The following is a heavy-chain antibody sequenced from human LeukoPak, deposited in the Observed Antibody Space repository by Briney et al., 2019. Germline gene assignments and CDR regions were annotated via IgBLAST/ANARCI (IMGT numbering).Heavy chain of an antibody. D-gene: IGHD1-26*01. CDR2: ISGSGGST. V-gene: IGHV3-23*01. J-gene: IGHJ4*02. Sequence: GGSLRLSCAAPGFTFSSYAMSWVRQAPGKGLEWVSAISGSGGSTYYADSVKGRFTISRDNSKNTLYLQMNSLRAEDTAVYYCAKDPHHLVGATLDYWGQGTLVTVSS. CDR3: AKDPHHLVGATLDY. CDR1: GFTFSSYA.